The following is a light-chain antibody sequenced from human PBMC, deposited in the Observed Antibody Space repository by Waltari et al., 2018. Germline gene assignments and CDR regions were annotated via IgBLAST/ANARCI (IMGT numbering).Light chain of an antibody. CDR3: QAWDSSTAV. V-gene: IGLV3-1*01. CDR1: TLGDKY. J-gene: IGLJ2*01. CDR2: QDS. Sequence: SYELTQPPSVSVSPGQTVSITCSGDTLGDKYACWYQQKPGQSPVLVIYQDSKRPSGIPERFSGSNSGNTATLTISGTQAMDEADYYCQAWDSSTAVFGGGTKLTVL.